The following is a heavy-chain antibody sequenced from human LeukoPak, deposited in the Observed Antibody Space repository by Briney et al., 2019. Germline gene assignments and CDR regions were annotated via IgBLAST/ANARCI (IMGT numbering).Heavy chain of an antibody. D-gene: IGHD3-22*01. CDR2: ISGSGGST. V-gene: IGHV3-23*01. J-gene: IGHJ4*02. Sequence: PGASLRLSCAASRFTFSSYGMSWVRQAPGKGLEWVSGISGSGGSTYYADSVKGRFTISRDNSKNTLYLQMNSLRAEDTAVYYCAKDRLPLSSASYYLPFDYWGQGTLVTVSS. CDR3: AKDRLPLSSASYYLPFDY. CDR1: RFTFSSYG.